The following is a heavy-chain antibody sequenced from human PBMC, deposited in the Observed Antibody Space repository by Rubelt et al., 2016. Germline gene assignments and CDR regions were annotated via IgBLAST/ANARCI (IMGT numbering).Heavy chain of an antibody. V-gene: IGHV3-15*01. Sequence: GRFTISRDDSKNTLYLQMNSLKTEDTAVYYCTTDLPLWFGELSGRITVVNDYWGQGTLVTVSS. CDR3: TTDLPLWFGELSGRITVVNDY. D-gene: IGHD3-10*01. J-gene: IGHJ4*02.